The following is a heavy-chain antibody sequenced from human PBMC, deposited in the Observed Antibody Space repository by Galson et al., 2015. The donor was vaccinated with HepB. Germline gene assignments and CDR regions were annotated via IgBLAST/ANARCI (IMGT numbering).Heavy chain of an antibody. CDR1: GGSISSYY. J-gene: IGHJ4*02. V-gene: IGHV4-59*01. CDR2: IYYSGST. D-gene: IGHD6-19*01. Sequence: ETLSLTCTVSGGSISSYYWSWIRQPPGKGLEWIGYIYYSGSTNYNPSLKSRVTISVDTSKNQFSLKLSSVTAADTAVYYCARGLEKYSSGWYGYWGQGTLVTVSS. CDR3: ARGLEKYSSGWYGY.